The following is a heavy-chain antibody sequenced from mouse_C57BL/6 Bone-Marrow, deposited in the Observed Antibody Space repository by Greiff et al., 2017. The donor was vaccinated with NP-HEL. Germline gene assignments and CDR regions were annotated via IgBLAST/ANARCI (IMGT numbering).Heavy chain of an antibody. J-gene: IGHJ1*03. CDR2: IDPEDGET. CDR3: ASTVVASDV. Sequence: EVKLVESGAELVKPGASVKLSCTASGFNIKDYYMHWVKQRPEQGLEWIGRIDPEDGETKYAPKFQGKATITADPSSNTAYLQLSSLTSEDTAVEYCASTVVASDVWGTGTTVTVSS. V-gene: IGHV14-2*01. D-gene: IGHD1-1*01. CDR1: GFNIKDYY.